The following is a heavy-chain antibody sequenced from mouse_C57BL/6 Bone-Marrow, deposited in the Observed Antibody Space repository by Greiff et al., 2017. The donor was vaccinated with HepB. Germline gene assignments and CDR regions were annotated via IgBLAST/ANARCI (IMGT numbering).Heavy chain of an antibody. D-gene: IGHD2-2*01. Sequence: EVKLQESGPELVKPGASVKISCKASGYTFTDYYMNWVKQSHGKSLEWIGDINPNNGGTSYNQKFKGKATLTVDKSSSTAYMELRSLTSEDSAVYYCATYAYACYWYFDVWGTGTTVTVSS. CDR3: ATYAYACYWYFDV. V-gene: IGHV1-26*01. CDR1: GYTFTDYY. CDR2: INPNNGGT. J-gene: IGHJ1*03.